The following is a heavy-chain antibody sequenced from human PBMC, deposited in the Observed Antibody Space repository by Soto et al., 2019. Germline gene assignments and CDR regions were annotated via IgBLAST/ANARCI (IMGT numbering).Heavy chain of an antibody. J-gene: IGHJ4*02. CDR3: ARGDTAMVTSYFYY. Sequence: PSETLSLTCAVSGGSISSSNWWSWVRQPPGKGLEWIGGIYHSGSTNYNPSLKSRVTISVDNSKNQFSLKLSPVTAADTAVYYCARGDTAMVTSYFYYWGQGTLVTVSS. CDR1: GGSISSSNW. CDR2: IYHSGST. V-gene: IGHV4-4*02. D-gene: IGHD5-18*01.